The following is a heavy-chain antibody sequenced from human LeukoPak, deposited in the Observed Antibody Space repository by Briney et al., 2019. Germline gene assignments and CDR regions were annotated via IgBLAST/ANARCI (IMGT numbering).Heavy chain of an antibody. CDR2: IYYSGST. CDR1: GGSISTSSYY. V-gene: IGHV4-39*07. CDR3: ARDLVYYYVSSGFDY. J-gene: IGHJ4*02. D-gene: IGHD3-22*01. Sequence: PSETLSLTCTVSGGSISTSSYYWGWIRQPPGKGLEWIGNIYYSGSTYYNPSLKSRVTISVDTSKNQFSLKLTSVTAADTAVYYCARDLVYYYVSSGFDYWGQGTLVTVSS.